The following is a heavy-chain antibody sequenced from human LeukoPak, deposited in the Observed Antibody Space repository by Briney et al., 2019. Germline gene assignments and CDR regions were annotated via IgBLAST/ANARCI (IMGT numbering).Heavy chain of an antibody. CDR3: ARDLNYYYYMDV. J-gene: IGHJ6*03. CDR1: GFTFSSYS. V-gene: IGHV3-21*01. Sequence: PGGSLRLSCAASGFTFSSYSMNWVRQAPGKGPEWVSSISSSSSYIYYADSVKGRFTISRDNAKNSLYLQMNSLRAEDTAVYYCARDLNYYYYMDVWGKGTTVTVSS. CDR2: ISSSSSYI.